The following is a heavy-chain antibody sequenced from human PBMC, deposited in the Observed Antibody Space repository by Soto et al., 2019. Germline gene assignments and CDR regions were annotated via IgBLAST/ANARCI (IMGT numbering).Heavy chain of an antibody. J-gene: IGHJ6*03. CDR3: ARDVGSVTPLLYYYYYYMDV. D-gene: IGHD4-17*01. CDR2: ISGSGGST. Sequence: PGGSLRLSCAASGFTFSSYAMSWVRQAPGKGLEWVSAISGSGGSTYYADSVKGRFTISRDNSKNTLYLQMNSLRAEDTAVYYCARDVGSVTPLLYYYYYYMDVWGKGTTVTVSS. CDR1: GFTFSSYA. V-gene: IGHV3-23*01.